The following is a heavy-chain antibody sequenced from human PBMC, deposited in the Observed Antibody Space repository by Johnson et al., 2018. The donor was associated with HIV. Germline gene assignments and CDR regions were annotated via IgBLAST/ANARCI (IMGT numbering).Heavy chain of an antibody. Sequence: VQLVESEGGLVQPGRSLRLSCTVSGFTFDDYAMHWVRQAPGKGLEWVSGISGSGGSTYYADSVKGRFTISRDNSKNTLYLHMNSLRAEDTAVYYCAKSVDGGPRAFDIWGQGTMVTVSS. D-gene: IGHD3-10*01. J-gene: IGHJ3*02. CDR3: AKSVDGGPRAFDI. CDR2: ISGSGGST. V-gene: IGHV3-23*04. CDR1: GFTFDDYA.